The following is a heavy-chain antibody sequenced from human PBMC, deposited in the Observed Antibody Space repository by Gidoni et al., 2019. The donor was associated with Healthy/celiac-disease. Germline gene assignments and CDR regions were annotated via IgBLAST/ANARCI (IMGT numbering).Heavy chain of an antibody. Sequence: QMQLVQSGPEVKKPGTSVKVSCTASGSTFTSSAVQWVRQARGQRLEWIGWIVVGSGNTNYAQKFQERVTITRDMSTSTAYMELSSLRSEDTAVYYCGTVMFVFGYYYGMDVWGQGTTVTVSS. J-gene: IGHJ6*02. CDR2: IVVGSGNT. D-gene: IGHD3-10*02. V-gene: IGHV1-58*01. CDR1: GSTFTSSA. CDR3: GTVMFVFGYYYGMDV.